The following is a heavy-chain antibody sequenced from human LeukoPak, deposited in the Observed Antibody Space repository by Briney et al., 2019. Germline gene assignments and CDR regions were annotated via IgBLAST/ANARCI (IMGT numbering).Heavy chain of an antibody. V-gene: IGHV3-74*01. Sequence: GGSLRLSCAASGFTFSMYWMHWVRQARGKALVWVSSIKSDGSTNYADSVKGRFTISRDNAKNTVSLQMNSLRPEDTGVYYCTRAPSEIGGYYPEYFRHWGQGTLVTVSS. CDR3: TRAPSEIGGYYPEYFRH. CDR1: GFTFSMYW. D-gene: IGHD3-22*01. J-gene: IGHJ1*01. CDR2: IKSDGST.